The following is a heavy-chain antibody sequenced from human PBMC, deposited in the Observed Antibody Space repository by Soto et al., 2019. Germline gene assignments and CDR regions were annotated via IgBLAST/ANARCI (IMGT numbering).Heavy chain of an antibody. Sequence: QVQLVESGGGVVQPGRSLRLSCAASGFTFSSYGMHWVRQAPGKGLEWVAVIWYDGSNKYYADSVKGRFTISRDNSKNMLYLQMNSLRAEDTAVYYCARDEAAAGLDVWGQGTTVTVSS. CDR2: IWYDGSNK. J-gene: IGHJ6*02. D-gene: IGHD6-13*01. V-gene: IGHV3-33*01. CDR3: ARDEAAAGLDV. CDR1: GFTFSSYG.